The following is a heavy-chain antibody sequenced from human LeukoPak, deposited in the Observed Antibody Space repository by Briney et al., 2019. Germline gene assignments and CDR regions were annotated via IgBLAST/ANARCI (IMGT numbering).Heavy chain of an antibody. CDR2: IKEDGTET. V-gene: IGHV3-7*03. D-gene: IGHD5-24*01. Sequence: GGSLRLSCAASGFMFSSNWMSWVRLAPGKGLEWVANIKEDGTETYYVDSVKGRFTISRDNAKNSLYLQMNSLRVEDTALYYCAKEGRSLQTYWGQGTLVTVSS. CDR1: GFMFSSNW. CDR3: AKEGRSLQTY. J-gene: IGHJ4*02.